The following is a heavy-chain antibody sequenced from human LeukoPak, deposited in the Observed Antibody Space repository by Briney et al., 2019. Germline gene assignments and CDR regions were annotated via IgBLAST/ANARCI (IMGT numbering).Heavy chain of an antibody. J-gene: IGHJ4*02. CDR1: GFTFSSYA. Sequence: GGSLKLSCAAPGFTFSSYAMSWVRKAPGKGLEWVSAFIGSGGSTYYADSVKGRFTISRDNSKNTLYLQMNSLRAEDTAVYYCAKANDYYDSSGYYYRGLDYWGQGTLVTVSS. CDR2: FIGSGGST. CDR3: AKANDYYDSSGYYYRGLDY. D-gene: IGHD3-22*01. V-gene: IGHV3-23*01.